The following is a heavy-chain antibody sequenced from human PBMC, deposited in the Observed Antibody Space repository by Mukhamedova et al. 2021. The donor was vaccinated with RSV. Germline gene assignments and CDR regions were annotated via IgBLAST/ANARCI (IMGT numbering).Heavy chain of an antibody. D-gene: IGHD3-3*01. V-gene: IGHV3-15*01. CDR3: TTEAEYYDFWSGYYVFDY. Sequence: LTISRDDSKNTLYLQMNSLKTEDTAVYYCTTEAEYYDFWSGYYVFDYWGQGTLVTVSS. J-gene: IGHJ4*02.